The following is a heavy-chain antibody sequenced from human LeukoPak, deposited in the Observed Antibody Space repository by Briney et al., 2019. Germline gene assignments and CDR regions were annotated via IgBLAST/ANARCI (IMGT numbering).Heavy chain of an antibody. D-gene: IGHD3-10*01. Sequence: GGSLRLSCEVSGVSLSSYGMHWVRQAPGKGLEWVAVISYDGSNKYYADSVKGRFTISRDNSKNTLYLQMNSLRAEDTAVYYCARETRYYYGSGSPDAFDIWGQGTMVTVSS. CDR2: ISYDGSNK. CDR1: GVSLSSYG. CDR3: ARETRYYYGSGSPDAFDI. V-gene: IGHV3-30*19. J-gene: IGHJ3*02.